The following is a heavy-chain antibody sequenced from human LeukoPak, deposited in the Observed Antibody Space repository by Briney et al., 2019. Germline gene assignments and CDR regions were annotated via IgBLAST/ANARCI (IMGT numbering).Heavy chain of an antibody. V-gene: IGHV1-18*01. J-gene: IGHJ4*02. Sequence: ASVKVSCKASGYSFTNYDINCVRQAPGQGLEWMGWISPYNGHTNYAQKFQGRVTLTTDASTSTGYLELRSLRSDDTAVYYCAREWLRFFDLWGQGTPVTVSS. CDR1: GYSFTNYD. D-gene: IGHD5-12*01. CDR2: ISPYNGHT. CDR3: AREWLRFFDL.